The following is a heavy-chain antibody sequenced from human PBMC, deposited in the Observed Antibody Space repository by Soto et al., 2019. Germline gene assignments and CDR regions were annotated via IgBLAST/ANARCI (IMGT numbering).Heavy chain of an antibody. D-gene: IGHD3-22*01. CDR3: ARASGYHYRLFDY. Sequence: GASVEVSCRASGGTFSSYAISWVRQAPGQGLEWMGGIIPIFGTANYAQKFQGRVTITADESTSTAYMELSSLRSEDTAVYYCARASGYHYRLFDYWAQGTLVTVSS. CDR1: GGTFSSYA. J-gene: IGHJ4*02. CDR2: IIPIFGTA. V-gene: IGHV1-69*13.